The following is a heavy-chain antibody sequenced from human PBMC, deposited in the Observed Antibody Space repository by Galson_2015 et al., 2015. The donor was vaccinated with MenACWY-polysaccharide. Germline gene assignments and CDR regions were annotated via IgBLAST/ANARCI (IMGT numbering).Heavy chain of an antibody. CDR3: GKDSNNYYVDT. V-gene: IGHV3-7*01. CDR1: W. CDR2: IKGDGSLT. J-gene: IGHJ4*02. Sequence: WMTRVRQAPGKGLEWLANIKGDGSLTSSVDSVKGRFTISRDNNRNSLFLQMDSLTAEDTAIYYCGKDSNNYYVDTWGQGTLVTVSS. D-gene: IGHD1-1*01.